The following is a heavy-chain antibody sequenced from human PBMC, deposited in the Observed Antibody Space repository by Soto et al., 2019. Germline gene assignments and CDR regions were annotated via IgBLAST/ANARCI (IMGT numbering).Heavy chain of an antibody. J-gene: IGHJ3*02. CDR1: GFTFGDYA. CDR3: TRDRAEDSNSSDAFDI. D-gene: IGHD6-6*01. CDR2: IRSKAYGGTT. V-gene: IGHV3-49*04. Sequence: GGSLRLSCTASGFTFGDYAMSWVRQAPGKGLEWVGFIRSKAYGGTTEYAASVKGRFTISRDDSKSIAYLQMNSLKTEDTAVYYCTRDRAEDSNSSDAFDIWGQGTMVTVSS.